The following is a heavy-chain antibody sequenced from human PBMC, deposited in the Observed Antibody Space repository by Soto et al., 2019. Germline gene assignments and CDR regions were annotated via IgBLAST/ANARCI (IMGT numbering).Heavy chain of an antibody. CDR3: ARDCRYNWNYGPGNYYGMDV. CDR1: GGSISSSSYS. D-gene: IGHD1-7*01. V-gene: IGHV4-61*01. J-gene: IGHJ6*02. Sequence: SETLSLTCTVSGGSISSSSYSWGWIRQPPGKGLEWIGYIYYSGSTNYNPSLKSRVTISVDTSKNQFSLKLSSVTAADTAVYYCARDCRYNWNYGPGNYYGMDVWGQGASLTVSS. CDR2: IYYSGST.